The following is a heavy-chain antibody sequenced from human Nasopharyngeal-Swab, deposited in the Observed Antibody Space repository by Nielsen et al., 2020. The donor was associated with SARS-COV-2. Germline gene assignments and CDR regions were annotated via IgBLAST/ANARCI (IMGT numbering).Heavy chain of an antibody. CDR1: GFTFSGYS. CDR2: ISSSSSTI. CDR3: ARDPSSSWTGWYFDL. Sequence: GGSLRLSCAVSGFTFSGYSMIWVRQAPGKGLEWISYISSSSSTIYYADSVKGRFTISRDNAKNSLYLQMNSLRDEDTAVYYCARDPSSSWTGWYFDLWGRGTLVTVSS. D-gene: IGHD6-13*01. J-gene: IGHJ2*01. V-gene: IGHV3-48*02.